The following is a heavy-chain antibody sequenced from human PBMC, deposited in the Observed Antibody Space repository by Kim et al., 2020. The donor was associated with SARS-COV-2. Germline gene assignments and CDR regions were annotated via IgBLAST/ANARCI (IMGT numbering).Heavy chain of an antibody. Sequence: ASVKVSCKASGYTFTSYAMHWVRQAPGQRLEWMGWINAGNGNTKYSQKFQGRVTITRDTSASTAYMELSSLRSEDTAVYYCARVGVVVVPAREPFDYWGQGTLVTVSS. J-gene: IGHJ4*02. D-gene: IGHD2-2*01. CDR2: INAGNGNT. V-gene: IGHV1-3*01. CDR3: ARVGVVVVPAREPFDY. CDR1: GYTFTSYA.